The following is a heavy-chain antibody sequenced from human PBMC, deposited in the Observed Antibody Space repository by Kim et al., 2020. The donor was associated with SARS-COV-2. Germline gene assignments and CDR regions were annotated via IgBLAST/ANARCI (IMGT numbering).Heavy chain of an antibody. J-gene: IGHJ4*02. V-gene: IGHV3-23*01. CDR2: ISGSGGST. CDR1: GFTFSSYA. D-gene: IGHD2-8*01. CDR3: AKGVVLMVYAIPGVFDY. Sequence: GGSLRLSCAASGFTFSSYAMSWVRQAPGKGLEWVSAISGSGGSTYYADSVKGRFTISRDNSKNTLYLQMNSLRAEDTAVYYCAKGVVLMVYAIPGVFDYWGQGTLVTVSS.